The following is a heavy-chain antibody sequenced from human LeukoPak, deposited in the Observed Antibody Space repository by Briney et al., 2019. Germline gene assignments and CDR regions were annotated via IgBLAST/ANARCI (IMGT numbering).Heavy chain of an antibody. D-gene: IGHD3-22*01. J-gene: IGHJ2*01. CDR1: GDSINSGGYY. CDR2: ISHSGNT. CDR3: ARDLGYYYDSRYFDL. Sequence: SQTLSLTCTVSGDSINSGGYYWNWIRQHPKRGLEWIGYISHSGNTYFNPSLKSRLTISVDTSKNQFSLKLSSVTAADTAVYYCARDLGYYYDSRYFDLWGRGTLVTVSS. V-gene: IGHV4-31*03.